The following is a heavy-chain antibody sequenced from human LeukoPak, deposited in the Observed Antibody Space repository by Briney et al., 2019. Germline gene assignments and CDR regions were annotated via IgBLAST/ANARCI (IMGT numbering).Heavy chain of an antibody. CDR2: IIPILGIA. Sequence: SVKVSCKASGGTFSSYAISWVRQAPGQGLEWMGRIIPILGIASYAQKFQGRVTITADKSTSTAYMELSSLRSEDTAVYYCATPVVVVAATLVGYYYGMDVWGQGTTVTVSS. V-gene: IGHV1-69*04. J-gene: IGHJ6*02. CDR1: GGTFSSYA. D-gene: IGHD2-15*01. CDR3: ATPVVVVAATLVGYYYGMDV.